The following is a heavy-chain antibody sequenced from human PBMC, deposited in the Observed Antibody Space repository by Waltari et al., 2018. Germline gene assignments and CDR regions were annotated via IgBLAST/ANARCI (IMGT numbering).Heavy chain of an antibody. Sequence: QLQLQESGPGLVKPSETLSLTCTVSGGSISSSSYYWGWIRQPPGKGLEWIGSIYYSGSTYYNPSLKSRVTISVDTSKNQFALKLSSVTAADTAVYYCASGGYCSGGSCYPHLTGWGQGTLVTVSS. D-gene: IGHD2-15*01. CDR2: IYYSGST. CDR1: GGSISSSSYY. V-gene: IGHV4-39*01. J-gene: IGHJ4*02. CDR3: ASGGYCSGGSCYPHLTG.